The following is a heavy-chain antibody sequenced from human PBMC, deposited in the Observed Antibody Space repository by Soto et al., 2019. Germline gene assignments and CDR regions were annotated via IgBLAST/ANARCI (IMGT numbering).Heavy chain of an antibody. Sequence: GGSLRLSCAASGFTFSSYAMSWVRQAPGKGLEWVSAISGSGGSTYYADSVKGRFTISRDNSKNTLYLQMNSLRAEDTAVYYCAKPHTSGSRPRDFDYWGQGTLVTVSS. D-gene: IGHD3-10*01. CDR1: GFTFSSYA. J-gene: IGHJ4*02. CDR2: ISGSGGST. V-gene: IGHV3-23*01. CDR3: AKPHTSGSRPRDFDY.